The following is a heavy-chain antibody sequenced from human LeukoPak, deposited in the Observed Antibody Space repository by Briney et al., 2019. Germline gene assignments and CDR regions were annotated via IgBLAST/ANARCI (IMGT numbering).Heavy chain of an antibody. Sequence: PSETLSLTCTVSGYSISSGYYWGWIRQPPGKGLEWIGSIYHSGSTYYNPSLKSRVTISVDTSKNQFSLKLSSVTAADTAVYYCARADPDGGSYDFDYWGQGTLVTVSP. V-gene: IGHV4-38-2*02. J-gene: IGHJ4*02. CDR1: GYSISSGYY. D-gene: IGHD2-15*01. CDR3: ARADPDGGSYDFDY. CDR2: IYHSGST.